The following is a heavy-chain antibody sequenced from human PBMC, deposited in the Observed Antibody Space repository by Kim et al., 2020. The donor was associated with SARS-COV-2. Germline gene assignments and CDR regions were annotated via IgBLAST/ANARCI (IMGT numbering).Heavy chain of an antibody. J-gene: IGHJ4*01. CDR2: ISSNGQST. D-gene: IGHD3-10*01. Sequence: GGSLRLSCAASGFVFSNYAVHWVRQAPGKGLEYVSAISSNGQSTYYGNSVKGRFTISRDNSKDTLYLQMGSLGVEDMAVYYCARGGYYYGSGSYYYYFD. CDR1: GFVFSNYA. CDR3: ARGGYYYGSGSYYYYFD. V-gene: IGHV3-64*01.